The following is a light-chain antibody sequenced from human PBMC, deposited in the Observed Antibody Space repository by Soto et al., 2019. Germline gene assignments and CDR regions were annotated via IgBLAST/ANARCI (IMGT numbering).Light chain of an antibody. J-gene: IGKJ4*01. CDR3: QHYDHLPPLT. V-gene: IGKV1-33*01. Sequence: IQMTQSPSSLSASVGDRVTITCQASQDISNYLNWYQQKPGKAPKLLIYDASNLEPGVPSRFSGSGSRTHFTFTISSLQPEDLATYYCQHYDHLPPLTFGGGTKVEIK. CDR2: DAS. CDR1: QDISNY.